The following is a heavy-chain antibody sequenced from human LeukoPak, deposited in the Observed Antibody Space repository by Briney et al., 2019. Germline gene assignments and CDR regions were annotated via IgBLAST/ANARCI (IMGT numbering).Heavy chain of an antibody. CDR3: AKSNGYGLVDI. V-gene: IGHV4-59*12. Sequence: LRLSCAASGFTFSSYEMNWVRQAPGKGLEWIGNIFYSGSTYYSPSLKSRVTISLDTSRNQFSLKLNSVTAADTAVYYCAKSNGYGLVDIWGQGTMVTVSS. D-gene: IGHD3-10*01. CDR1: GFTFSSYE. J-gene: IGHJ3*02. CDR2: IFYSGST.